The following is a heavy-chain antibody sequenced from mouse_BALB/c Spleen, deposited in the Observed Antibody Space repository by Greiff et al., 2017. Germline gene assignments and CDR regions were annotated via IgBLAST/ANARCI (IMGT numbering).Heavy chain of an antibody. Sequence: VQLKESGPGLVAPSQSLSITCTVSGFSLTSYGVHWVRQPPGKGLEWLGVIWAGGSTNYNSALMSRLSISKDNSKSQVFLKMNSLQTDDTAMYYCARAYGYDGGAWFAYWGQGTLVTVSA. V-gene: IGHV2-9*02. D-gene: IGHD2-2*01. CDR3: ARAYGYDGGAWFAY. J-gene: IGHJ3*01. CDR2: IWAGGST. CDR1: GFSLTSYG.